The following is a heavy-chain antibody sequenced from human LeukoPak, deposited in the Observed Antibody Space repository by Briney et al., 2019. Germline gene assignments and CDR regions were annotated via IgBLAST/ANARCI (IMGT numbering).Heavy chain of an antibody. CDR3: ARTSIAARRANAFDI. D-gene: IGHD6-6*01. V-gene: IGHV4-31*03. Sequence: SETLSLTCTVSGGTISSGGYFWTWIRQHPGKGLEWIGHIYYTGSTYYNPSLKSRVTISVDTSKNQFSLKLNSVTAADTAVYYCARTSIAARRANAFDIWGQGTMVTVSS. CDR2: IYYTGST. CDR1: GGTISSGGYF. J-gene: IGHJ3*02.